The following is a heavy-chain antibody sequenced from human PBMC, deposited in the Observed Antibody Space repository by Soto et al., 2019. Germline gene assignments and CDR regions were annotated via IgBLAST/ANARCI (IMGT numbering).Heavy chain of an antibody. Sequence: SETLSLTCAVYGGSFSGYYWSWIRQPPGKGLEWIGEINHSGSTNYNPSLKSRVTISVDTSKNQFSLKLSSVTAADTAVYYCARGRPLYSCGWYSHPYYFDYWGQGTLVTVSS. D-gene: IGHD6-19*01. CDR2: INHSGST. V-gene: IGHV4-34*01. J-gene: IGHJ4*02. CDR1: GGSFSGYY. CDR3: ARGRPLYSCGWYSHPYYFDY.